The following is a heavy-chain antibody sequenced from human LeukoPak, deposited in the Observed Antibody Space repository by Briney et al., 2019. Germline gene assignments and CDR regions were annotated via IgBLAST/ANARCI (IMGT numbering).Heavy chain of an antibody. CDR3: ARAPPYDFWAGALYYMDV. CDR2: ISYDGSNK. J-gene: IGHJ6*03. CDR1: GFTFSSYA. D-gene: IGHD3-3*01. V-gene: IGHV3-30*04. Sequence: PGRSLRLSCAASGFTFSSYAMHWVRQAPGKGLEWVAVISYDGSNKYYADSVKGRFTISRDNFKNTLYLQMNSLRAEDTAVYYCARAPPYDFWAGALYYMDVWGKGTTVTVSS.